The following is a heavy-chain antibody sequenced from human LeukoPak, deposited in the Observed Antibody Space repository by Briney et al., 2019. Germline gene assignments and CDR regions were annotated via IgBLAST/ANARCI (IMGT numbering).Heavy chain of an antibody. Sequence: SQTLSLTCAVSGGSISSGGYSWSWIRQPPGKGLEWIGYIYYSGSTYYNPSLKSRVTISVDTSKNQFSLQLNSVTPEDTAVYYCARDQGARGSGNLDYWGQGTLVTVSS. CDR3: ARDQGARGSGNLDY. CDR2: IYYSGST. D-gene: IGHD3-10*01. V-gene: IGHV4-30-4*07. J-gene: IGHJ4*02. CDR1: GGSISSGGYS.